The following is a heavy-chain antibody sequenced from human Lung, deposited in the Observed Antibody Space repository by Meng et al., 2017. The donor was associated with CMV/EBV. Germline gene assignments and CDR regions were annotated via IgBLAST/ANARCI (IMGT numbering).Heavy chain of an antibody. CDR3: AKDLLLFGGANAYFDY. D-gene: IGHD3-16*01. CDR1: FSFDTYC. V-gene: IGHV3-30*02. J-gene: IGHJ4*02. CDR2: LRPDAPNQ. Sequence: FSFDTYCINLLRPTPCKGLQSVPFLRPDAPNQYDGDDVKGKFTITRDNSQNTVYLQMNSLRPEETAIYYCAKDLLLFGGANAYFDYWGQGTLVTVSS.